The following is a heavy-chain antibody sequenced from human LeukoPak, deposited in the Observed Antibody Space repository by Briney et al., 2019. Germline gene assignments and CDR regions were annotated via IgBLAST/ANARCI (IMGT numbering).Heavy chain of an antibody. Sequence: WASVKVSCKASGYTFTRYDINWVRQATGQGLEGMGWMNPNSGNTGYAQKFQGRVTMTRNTSISTAYMELSSLRSEDTAVYYCARVKGYYYDSSGSDYWGQGTLVTVSS. J-gene: IGHJ4*02. CDR2: MNPNSGNT. CDR3: ARVKGYYYDSSGSDY. CDR1: GYTFTRYD. V-gene: IGHV1-8*01. D-gene: IGHD3-22*01.